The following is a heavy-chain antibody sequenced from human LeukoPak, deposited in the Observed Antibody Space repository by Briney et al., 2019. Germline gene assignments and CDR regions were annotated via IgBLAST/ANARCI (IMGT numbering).Heavy chain of an antibody. D-gene: IGHD2-2*01. CDR3: ARGRGSTSCHFDY. CDR2: INHSGST. V-gene: IGHV4-34*01. J-gene: IGHJ4*02. CDR1: GGSFSGYY. Sequence: PSGTLSLTCAVYGGSFSGYYWSWIRQPPGKGLEWIGEINHSGSTNYNPSLKSRVTISVDTSKNQFSLKLSSVTAADTAVYYCARGRGSTSCHFDYWGQGTLVTVSS.